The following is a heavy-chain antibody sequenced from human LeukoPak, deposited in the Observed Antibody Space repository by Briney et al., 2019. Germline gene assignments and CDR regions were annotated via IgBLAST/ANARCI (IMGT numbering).Heavy chain of an antibody. Sequence: PSETLSLTCAVYGGSFSGYYWSWIRHPPGKGLEWIGEINHSGSTNYNPSLKRRVTISVDTSKNQFSLTLSSVTAADTAVYYCARRPVITMLRGIIFRSMDVWGQGTTVTVSS. D-gene: IGHD3-10*01. CDR1: GGSFSGYY. CDR3: ARRPVITMLRGIIFRSMDV. V-gene: IGHV4-34*01. CDR2: INHSGST. J-gene: IGHJ6*02.